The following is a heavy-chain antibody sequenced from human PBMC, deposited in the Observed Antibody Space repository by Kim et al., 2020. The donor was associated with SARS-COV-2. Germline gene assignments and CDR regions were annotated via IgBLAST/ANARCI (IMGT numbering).Heavy chain of an antibody. CDR1: GFTFDDYG. Sequence: GGSLRLSYAASGFTFDDYGMSWVRQAPGKGLEWVSGINWNGGSTGYADSVKGRFTISRDNAKNSLYLQMNSLRAEDTALYHCARTYSGSYYDSLTTWFDPWGQGTLVTVSS. CDR2: INWNGGST. D-gene: IGHD1-26*01. CDR3: ARTYSGSYYDSLTTWFDP. V-gene: IGHV3-20*01. J-gene: IGHJ5*02.